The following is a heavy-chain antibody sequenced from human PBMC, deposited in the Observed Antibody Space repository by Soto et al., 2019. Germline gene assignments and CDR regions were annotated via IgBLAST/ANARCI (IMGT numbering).Heavy chain of an antibody. J-gene: IGHJ4*02. Sequence: SETLSLTCTVSTDSSSFTNSYWGWIRQPPGKGLQWIGSSSYNGGTFYNPSLRGRVVISFDTSKKQSSLQVTSVTAADTAVYFCARHRIEVVWRGFDFWGQGSPVTVSS. CDR1: TDSSSFTNSY. CDR3: ARHRIEVVWRGFDF. CDR2: SSYNGGT. V-gene: IGHV4-39*01. D-gene: IGHD3-10*01.